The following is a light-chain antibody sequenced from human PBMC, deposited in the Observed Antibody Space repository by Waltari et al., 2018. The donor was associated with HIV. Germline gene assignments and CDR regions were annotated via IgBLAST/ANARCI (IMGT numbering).Light chain of an antibody. CDR1: QSISNW. Sequence: DIQMTQSPSTLSASVGDRVTITCRASQSISNWLAWYQQKPGKAPKLLIYRASTLESGVPSRFSGSGSWTEFTLTISRLQPDDFAPYYCQQYDSYSWTFGQGTKVEI. V-gene: IGKV1-5*03. J-gene: IGKJ1*01. CDR2: RAS. CDR3: QQYDSYSWT.